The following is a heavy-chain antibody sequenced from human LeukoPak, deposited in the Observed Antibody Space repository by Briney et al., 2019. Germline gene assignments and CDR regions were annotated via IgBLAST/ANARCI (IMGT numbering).Heavy chain of an antibody. CDR3: ARDLSSSTSCYSY. CDR2: ISPSGNYI. J-gene: IGHJ4*02. Sequence: GGSLRLSCAASGFTFSSHSMNWVRQAPGKGLEWVSSISPSGNYIYYADSVEGRFTISRDNAKNSLYLQMNSLGAVDTAVYYCARDLSSSTSCYSYWGQGTLVTVSS. CDR1: GFTFSSHS. D-gene: IGHD2-2*01. V-gene: IGHV3-21*01.